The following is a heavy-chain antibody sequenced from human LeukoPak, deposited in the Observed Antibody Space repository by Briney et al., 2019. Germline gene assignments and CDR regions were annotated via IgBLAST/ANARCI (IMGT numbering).Heavy chain of an antibody. D-gene: IGHD3-22*01. CDR1: GFTISSYA. J-gene: IGHJ4*02. CDR3: AKGVDYYDSSGYLGDY. CDR2: ISGSGGST. V-gene: IGHV3-23*01. Sequence: GGSLRLSCAASGFTISSYAMSWVRQAPGKGLEWVSAISGSGGSTYYADSVKGRFTISRDNSKNTLYLQMNSLRAEDTAVYYCAKGVDYYDSSGYLGDYWGQGTLVTVSS.